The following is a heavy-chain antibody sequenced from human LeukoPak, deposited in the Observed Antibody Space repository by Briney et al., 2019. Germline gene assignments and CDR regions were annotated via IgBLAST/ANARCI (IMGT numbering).Heavy chain of an antibody. CDR3: AKDRYSYAFEYSDS. V-gene: IGHV3-30*18. D-gene: IGHD5-18*01. Sequence: PGGSLRLSCAASGFTFSSYGMHWVRQAPGKGLDWVAVISNDGSKKYYADSVKGRFTTSRDNSKNTQSLQVSSLRTEDTAVYYCAKDRYSYAFEYSDSWGQGTLVTVSS. J-gene: IGHJ4*02. CDR2: ISNDGSKK. CDR1: GFTFSSYG.